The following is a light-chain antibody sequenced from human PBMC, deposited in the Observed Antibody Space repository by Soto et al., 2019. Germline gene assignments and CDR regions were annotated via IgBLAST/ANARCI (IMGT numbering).Light chain of an antibody. CDR2: EVT. CDR1: SSDVGAYNY. V-gene: IGLV2-8*01. CDR3: SSFASSNTWV. Sequence: QSVLTQPPSASGSPGQSVTISCTGTSSDVGAYNYVSWYQQHAGKAPKLVIYEVTKRPSGVPDRFSGSKSANTAALTVSGLQAEDEDAYYCSSFASSNTWVFGGGTKLTVL. J-gene: IGLJ3*02.